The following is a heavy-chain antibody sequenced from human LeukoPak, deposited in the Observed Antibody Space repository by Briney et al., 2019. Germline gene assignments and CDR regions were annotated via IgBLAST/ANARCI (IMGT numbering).Heavy chain of an antibody. V-gene: IGHV4-39*01. CDR3: AGHLPYEPFSEALWRMYRSAFDY. D-gene: IGHD3-22*01. J-gene: IGHJ4*02. Sequence: SETLSLTCTVSGGSISSSSYYWGWIRQPPGKGLEWIGSIYYSGSTYYNPSLKSRVTISVDTSKNQFSLKLSSVTAADTAVYYCAGHLPYEPFSEALWRMYRSAFDYWGQGTLVTVSS. CDR1: GGSISSSSYY. CDR2: IYYSGST.